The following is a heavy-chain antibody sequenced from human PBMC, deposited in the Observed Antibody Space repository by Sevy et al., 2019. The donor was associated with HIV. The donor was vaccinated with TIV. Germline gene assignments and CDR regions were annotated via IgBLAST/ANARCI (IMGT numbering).Heavy chain of an antibody. V-gene: IGHV3-23*01. CDR3: AKFGDYYDSGGYYWYFDF. Sequence: GGSLRLSCAASGFIFSDYAMSWVRQAPGKGLEWVSSISGGDDSTYYADSVKGRFTVSRDNSKNTLYLQMNTLRAEDTALYYCAKFGDYYDSGGYYWYFDFWGRGTLVTVYS. D-gene: IGHD3-22*01. CDR2: ISGGDDST. J-gene: IGHJ2*01. CDR1: GFIFSDYA.